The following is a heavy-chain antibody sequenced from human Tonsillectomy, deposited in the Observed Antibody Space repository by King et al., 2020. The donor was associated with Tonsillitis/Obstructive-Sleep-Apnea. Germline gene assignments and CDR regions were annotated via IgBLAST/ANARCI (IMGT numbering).Heavy chain of an antibody. D-gene: IGHD5-24*01. V-gene: IGHV3-30*01. J-gene: IGHJ4*02. CDR1: GFTFSSYA. CDR2: LAYDGRNK. CDR3: AREGRGTYFDY. Sequence: VQLVESGGGVVQPGRALRLSCAASGFTFSSYALHWVRQAPGKGLEWVAVLAYDGRNKYYDDSVKGRFTISRDNSKNTLYLQMNSLRAEDTAVYYCAREGRGTYFDYWGQGTLVTVSS.